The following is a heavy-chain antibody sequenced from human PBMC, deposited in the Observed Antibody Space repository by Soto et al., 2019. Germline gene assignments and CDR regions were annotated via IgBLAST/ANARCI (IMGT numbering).Heavy chain of an antibody. CDR3: AKENGYSSSWFEFDY. Sequence: PGGSLRLSCAASGFTFSSYAMSWVRQAPGKGLEWVSAISGSGGSTYYADSVKGRFTISRDNSKNTLYLQMNSLRAEDTAVYYYAKENGYSSSWFEFDYWGQGTLVTVPQ. D-gene: IGHD6-13*01. J-gene: IGHJ4*02. CDR2: ISGSGGST. CDR1: GFTFSSYA. V-gene: IGHV3-23*01.